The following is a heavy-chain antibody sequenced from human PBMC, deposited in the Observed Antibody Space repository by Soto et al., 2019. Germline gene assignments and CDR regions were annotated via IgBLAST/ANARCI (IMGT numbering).Heavy chain of an antibody. CDR3: ARDGIAEAGYNWFDP. D-gene: IGHD6-13*01. J-gene: IGHJ5*02. CDR2: IIPIFGTA. Sequence: ASVKVSCKASGGTFSSYAISWVRQAPGQGLEWMGGIIPIFGTANYAQKFQGRVTITADESTSTAYMELSSLRSEDTAVYYCARDGIAEAGYNWFDPWGQGTLVTVSS. V-gene: IGHV1-69*13. CDR1: GGTFSSYA.